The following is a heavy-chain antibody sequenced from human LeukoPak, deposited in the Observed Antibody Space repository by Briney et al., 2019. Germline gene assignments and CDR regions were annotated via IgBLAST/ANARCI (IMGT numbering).Heavy chain of an antibody. Sequence: PGGSLRLSCAASGFTFSSYAMHWVRQAPGKGLEWVAVISYDGSNKYYADSVKGRFTISRDNSKNTLYLQMNSLRAEDTAVYYCAKTSGQWLTYDAFDIWGQGTMVTVSS. D-gene: IGHD6-19*01. CDR1: GFTFSSYA. CDR2: ISYDGSNK. J-gene: IGHJ3*02. V-gene: IGHV3-30*18. CDR3: AKTSGQWLTYDAFDI.